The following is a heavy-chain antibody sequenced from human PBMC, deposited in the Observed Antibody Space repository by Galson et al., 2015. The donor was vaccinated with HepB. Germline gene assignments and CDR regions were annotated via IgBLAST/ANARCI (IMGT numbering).Heavy chain of an antibody. D-gene: IGHD3-10*01. CDR3: ATSPMVRGVHYYYDGMDV. Sequence: SVKVSCKASGYTFTSYYMHWVRQAPGQGLEWMGIINPSGGSTSYAQKFQGRVTMTRDTSTSTVYMELSSLRSEDTAVYYCATSPMVRGVHYYYDGMDVWGQGTTITVSS. CDR1: GYTFTSYY. V-gene: IGHV1-46*01. CDR2: INPSGGST. J-gene: IGHJ6*02.